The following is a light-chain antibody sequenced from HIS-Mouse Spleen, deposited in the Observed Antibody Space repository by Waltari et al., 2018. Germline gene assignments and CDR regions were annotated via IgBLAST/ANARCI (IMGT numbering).Light chain of an antibody. CDR2: EGS. J-gene: IGLJ2*01. CDR3: CSYAGSSTL. CDR1: SSDVGRYNL. V-gene: IGLV2-23*01. Sequence: QSALTQPASVSGSPGQSITISCTGTSSDVGRYNLVSWYQQHPCKAPKLMIYEGSKRPSGVSNRFSGSKSGNTASLTISGLQAEDEADYYCCSYAGSSTLFGGGTKLTVL.